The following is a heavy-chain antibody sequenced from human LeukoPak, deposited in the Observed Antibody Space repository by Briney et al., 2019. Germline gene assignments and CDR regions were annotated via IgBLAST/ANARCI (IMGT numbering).Heavy chain of an antibody. CDR3: ARQGGYCSGGSCYSVKGPDY. D-gene: IGHD2-15*01. V-gene: IGHV4-4*07. CDR1: RGSTSTYY. J-gene: IGHJ4*02. CDR2: IYPSGNT. Sequence: SETLSLTCTVSRGSTSTYYWSWIRQPAGKGLEWIGRIYPSGNTNFNPSLMSRVTMSIDTSKNQFSLKLSSVTAADTAMYYCARQGGYCSGGSCYSVKGPDYWGQGTLVTVSS.